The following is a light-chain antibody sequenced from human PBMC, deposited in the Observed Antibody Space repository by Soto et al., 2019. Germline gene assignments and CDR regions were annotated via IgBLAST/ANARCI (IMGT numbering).Light chain of an antibody. CDR3: KSFTTSTTYV. CDR1: SSDIGSYNY. J-gene: IGLJ1*01. CDR2: DVS. V-gene: IGLV2-14*01. Sequence: QSVLTQPASVSGSPGQSIAISCTGTSSDIGSYNYVSWYQQHPGKAPKLMIYDVSNRPSGVPDRFSGSKSGNTASLTISGLQAEDEADYYCKSFTTSTTYVFGTGTKVTVL.